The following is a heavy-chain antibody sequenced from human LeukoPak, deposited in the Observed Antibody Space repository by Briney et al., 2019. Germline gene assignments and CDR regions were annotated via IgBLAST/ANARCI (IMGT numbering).Heavy chain of an antibody. J-gene: IGHJ4*02. Sequence: PGGSLRLSCAASGFTFSSYAMSWVRQAPGKGLEWVSAIGGSGGSTYYADSVKGRFTISRDNSKNTLYLQMNSLRAEDTAVYYCAKDYYDSSGYIFDYWGQGTLVTVSS. CDR1: GFTFSSYA. CDR2: IGGSGGST. CDR3: AKDYYDSSGYIFDY. V-gene: IGHV3-23*01. D-gene: IGHD3-22*01.